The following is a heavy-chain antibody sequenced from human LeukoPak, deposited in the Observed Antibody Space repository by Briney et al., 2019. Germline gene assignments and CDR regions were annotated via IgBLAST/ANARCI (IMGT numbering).Heavy chain of an antibody. J-gene: IGHJ4*02. CDR1: GYTFTSYG. D-gene: IGHD3-3*01. Sequence: ASVKVSCKASGYTFTSYGISWVRQAPGQGLEWMGWISAYNGSTNYAQKLQGRVTMTTDTSTSTAYMELRSLRSDDTAVYYCARPRGYDFWSGYYTGKYYFDYWGQGTLVTVSS. V-gene: IGHV1-18*01. CDR2: ISAYNGST. CDR3: ARPRGYDFWSGYYTGKYYFDY.